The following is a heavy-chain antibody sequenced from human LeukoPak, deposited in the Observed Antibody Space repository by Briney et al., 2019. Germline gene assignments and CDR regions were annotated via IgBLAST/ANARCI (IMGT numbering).Heavy chain of an antibody. CDR1: GFTFSSYS. V-gene: IGHV3-21*01. CDR3: ARDEGYFQH. J-gene: IGHJ1*01. CDR2: ISSSSSYT. Sequence: PGGSLRLSCAASGFTFSSYSMNWVRQAPGKGLEWVSSISSSSSYTYYADSVKGRFTISRDNAKNSLYLQMNSLRAEDTAVYYCARDEGYFQHWGQGTLVTVSS.